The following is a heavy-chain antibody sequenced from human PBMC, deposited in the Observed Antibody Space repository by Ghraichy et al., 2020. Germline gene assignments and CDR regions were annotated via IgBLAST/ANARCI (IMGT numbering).Heavy chain of an antibody. V-gene: IGHV3-9*01. CDR2: ISWNSGSI. CDR1: GFTFDDYA. CDR3: AKDSTYCGGDCPSPFDY. Sequence: GGSLRLSCAASGFTFDDYAMHWVRQAPGKGLEWVSGISWNSGSIGYADSVKGRFTISRDNAKNSLYLQMNSLRAEDTALYYCAKDSTYCGGDCPSPFDYWGQGTLVTVSS. D-gene: IGHD2-21*01. J-gene: IGHJ4*02.